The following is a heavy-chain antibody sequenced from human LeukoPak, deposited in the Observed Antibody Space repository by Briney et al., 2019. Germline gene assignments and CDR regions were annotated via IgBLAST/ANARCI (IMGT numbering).Heavy chain of an antibody. CDR2: ISDLGAST. CDR1: GFTFSNYA. CDR3: ANPRTIAVPGRSGFDS. V-gene: IGHV3-23*01. J-gene: IGHJ4*02. D-gene: IGHD6-13*01. Sequence: SGGSLRLCCAASGFTFSNYAMNWVRQAPGKGLEWVSVISDLGASTYYADSVKGRFTISRDNSKNTLYLQMNSLRAEDTAVYYCANPRTIAVPGRSGFDSWGQGTLVTVSS.